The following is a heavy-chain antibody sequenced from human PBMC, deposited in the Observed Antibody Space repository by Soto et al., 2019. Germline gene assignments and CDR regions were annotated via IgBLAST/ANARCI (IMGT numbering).Heavy chain of an antibody. CDR3: ARDRSSSPDYFDF. V-gene: IGHV4-30-4*01. Sequence: QVQLQESGPGLVRPSQTLSLTCTVSGGSINSDDFYWIWIRQPPGEGLEWIGFIYYNGRTSYTPSLESRLAISLDTSKNQFSLRLSSVTAADTAVYYCARDRSSSPDYFDFWGPGTLVTVSS. D-gene: IGHD2-15*01. CDR2: IYYNGRT. J-gene: IGHJ4*02. CDR1: GGSINSDDFY.